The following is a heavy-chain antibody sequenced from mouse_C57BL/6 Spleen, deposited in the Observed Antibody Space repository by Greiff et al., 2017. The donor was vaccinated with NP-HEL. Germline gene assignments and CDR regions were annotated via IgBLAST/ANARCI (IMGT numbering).Heavy chain of an antibody. Sequence: VQLQQSGAELVRPGASVKLSCTASGFNIKDDYMHWVKQRPEQGLEWIGWIDPENGDTEYASKFQGKATITADTSSNTDYLQLSSLTTEDTDVYYWTAPYDGSSYVWFAYWGQGTLVTVSA. V-gene: IGHV14-4*01. D-gene: IGHD1-1*01. CDR3: TAPYDGSSYVWFAY. CDR1: GFNIKDDY. J-gene: IGHJ3*01. CDR2: IDPENGDT.